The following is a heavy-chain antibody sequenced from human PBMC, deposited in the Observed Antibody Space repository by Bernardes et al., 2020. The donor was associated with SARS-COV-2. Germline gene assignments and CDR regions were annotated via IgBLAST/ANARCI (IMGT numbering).Heavy chain of an antibody. Sequence: SETLSLTCTVSGDSITSYYWSWIRQPPGKGLEWIGYIYNSESTIYNPSLKSRVTMSVDTSKSQFSLNLTSVTAADTALYYCAKTPLSGLTGSTSANWFDSWGHGTLVTVSP. V-gene: IGHV4-59*08. CDR3: AKTPLSGLTGSTSANWFDS. D-gene: IGHD2-15*01. CDR2: IYNSEST. J-gene: IGHJ5*01. CDR1: GDSITSYY.